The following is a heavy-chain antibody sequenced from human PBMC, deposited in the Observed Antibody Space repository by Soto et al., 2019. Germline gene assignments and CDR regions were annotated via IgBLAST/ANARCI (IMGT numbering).Heavy chain of an antibody. J-gene: IGHJ3*02. CDR2: IIPIFGTA. CDR3: ASTIVDISAFDI. CDR1: GGTFSSYA. V-gene: IGHV1-69*06. D-gene: IGHD5-12*01. Sequence: SGKVSCKASGGTFSSYAISWVRQAPGQGLEWMGGIIPIFGTANYAQKFQGRVTITADKSTSTAYMELSSLRSEDTAVYYCASTIVDISAFDIWGQGTMVTVSS.